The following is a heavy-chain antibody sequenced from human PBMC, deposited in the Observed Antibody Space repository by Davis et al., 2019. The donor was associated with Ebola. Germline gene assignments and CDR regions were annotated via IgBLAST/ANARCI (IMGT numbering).Heavy chain of an antibody. CDR2: IYYSGST. D-gene: IGHD1-1*01. J-gene: IGHJ2*01. CDR3: AWNANAVPNYWYFDL. Sequence: MPAGSLRLSCTVSGGSISSSSYYWGWIRQPPGKGLEWIGSIYYSGSTYYNPSLKSRVTISVDTSKNQFSLKPSSVTAADTAVYYCAWNANAVPNYWYFDLWGQGTLVTVSS. CDR1: GGSISSSSYY. V-gene: IGHV4-39*01.